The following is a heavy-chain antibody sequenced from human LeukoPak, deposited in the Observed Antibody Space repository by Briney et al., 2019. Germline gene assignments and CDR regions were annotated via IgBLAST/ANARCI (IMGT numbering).Heavy chain of an antibody. CDR1: GFSVSNYA. D-gene: IGHD2-15*01. J-gene: IGHJ4*02. CDR3: ARGGGLQRRYFEY. CDR2: FTAGGSST. Sequence: GGSLRLSCAASGFSVSNYALSWVRQAPGKGLEWVSSFTAGGSSTYNTDSVEGRFTISRDISKNTLYMQMNSLRAEDTAIYYCARGGGLQRRYFEYWGQGTPLTVSS. V-gene: IGHV3-23*01.